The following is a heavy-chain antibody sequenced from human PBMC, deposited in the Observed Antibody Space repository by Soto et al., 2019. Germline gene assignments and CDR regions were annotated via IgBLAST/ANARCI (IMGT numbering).Heavy chain of an antibody. CDR3: ARMDDFWSGSSAFDI. CDR2: IYHNGFT. D-gene: IGHD3-3*01. V-gene: IGHV4-38-2*01. Sequence: SETLSLTCAVSGYSISSGLYWGWIRQPPGKGLEWIASIYHNGFTYYNPSLKSRVTLSVDMSKNHFSLKLRSVAAADTAVYYCARMDDFWSGSSAFDIWGQGTMVTVSS. J-gene: IGHJ3*02. CDR1: GYSISSGLY.